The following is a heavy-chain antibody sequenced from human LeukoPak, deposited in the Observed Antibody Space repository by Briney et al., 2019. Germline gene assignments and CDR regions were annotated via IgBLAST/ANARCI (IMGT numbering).Heavy chain of an antibody. V-gene: IGHV3-9*01. Sequence: GGSLRLSCAASGFTFDDYAMHWVRQAPGKGLEWVSGVSWNSGSIGYADSVKGRSTISRDNAKNSLYLQMNSLRAGDTALYYCAAYYYDSSGYYILDYWGQGTLVTVSS. CDR1: GFTFDDYA. D-gene: IGHD3-22*01. J-gene: IGHJ4*02. CDR2: VSWNSGSI. CDR3: AAYYYDSSGYYILDY.